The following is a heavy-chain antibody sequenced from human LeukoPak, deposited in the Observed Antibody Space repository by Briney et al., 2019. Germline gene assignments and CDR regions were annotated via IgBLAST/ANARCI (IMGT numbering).Heavy chain of an antibody. J-gene: IGHJ6*03. D-gene: IGHD1-1*01. CDR2: ISGSTGVI. CDR3: AREVERRWYYYYYMDV. Sequence: PGGSLRLSCSTSGFTFSTHTMAWVRQAPGKGLECLSYISGSTGVIYYADSVKGRFTISRDNAKSSVSLQMNSLRAEDTAVYYCAREVERRWYYYYYMDVWGKGTTVTVSS. V-gene: IGHV3-48*01. CDR1: GFTFSTHT.